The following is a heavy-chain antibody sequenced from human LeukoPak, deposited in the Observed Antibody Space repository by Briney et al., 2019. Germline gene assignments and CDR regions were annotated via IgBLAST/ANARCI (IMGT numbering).Heavy chain of an antibody. CDR2: IYYSGST. J-gene: IGHJ5*02. CDR1: GDSISSSSYF. D-gene: IGHD6-13*01. Sequence: SETLSFTCTVSGDSISSSSYFWAWIRQSPGQGLEWIGRIYYSGSTYYNPSLKSRVTISVDTSKNQFSLKLSSMTAADTAVYYCARVIGYSSSWFSAWGQGTLVTVSS. CDR3: ARVIGYSSSWFSA. V-gene: IGHV4-39*01.